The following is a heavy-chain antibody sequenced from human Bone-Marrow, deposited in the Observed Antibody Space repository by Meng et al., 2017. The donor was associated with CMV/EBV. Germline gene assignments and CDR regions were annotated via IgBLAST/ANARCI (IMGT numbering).Heavy chain of an antibody. CDR3: AKAVSRGLLEWSLGYYYGMDV. Sequence: GGSPRSSRSAAGFAFSGYGMEWIRQAPGKGLEWVSSIGSSSTIYYADSVKGRFTISRDNAKNSLYLQMNSLRAEDTAVYYCAKAVSRGLLEWSLGYYYGMDVWGQGTTVTVAS. CDR2: IGSSSTI. CDR1: GFAFSGYG. J-gene: IGHJ6*02. V-gene: IGHV3-69-1*01. D-gene: IGHD3-3*01.